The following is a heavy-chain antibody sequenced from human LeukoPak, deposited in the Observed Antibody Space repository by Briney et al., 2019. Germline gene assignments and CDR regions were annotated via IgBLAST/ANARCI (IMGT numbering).Heavy chain of an antibody. CDR3: AQAMVRGVIITN. V-gene: IGHV1-2*02. CDR1: GYTFTGYY. J-gene: IGHJ4*02. D-gene: IGHD3-10*01. Sequence: ASVKVSCKASGYTFTGYYMHWVRQAPGQGLEWMGWINPNSGGTNYAQKFQGRVTMTRDTSISTAYMELSRLRSDDTAVYYCAQAMVRGVIITNWGQGTLVTVSS. CDR2: INPNSGGT.